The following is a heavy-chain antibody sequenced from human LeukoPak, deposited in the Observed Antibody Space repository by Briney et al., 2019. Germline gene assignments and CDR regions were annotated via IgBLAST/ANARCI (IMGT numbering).Heavy chain of an antibody. CDR2: IYISGNT. J-gene: IGHJ4*02. CDR3: AREVGLTMIRGAGLFDF. V-gene: IGHV4-4*07. CDR1: GDSISSYY. D-gene: IGHD3-10*01. Sequence: PSETLSLTCTVSGDSISSYYWSWIRQPAGKGLEWIGRIYISGNTNYNPSLKSRVTMSVDTSKRQFSLKLRSVTAADTAVYYCAREVGLTMIRGAGLFDFWGQGTLVTVSS.